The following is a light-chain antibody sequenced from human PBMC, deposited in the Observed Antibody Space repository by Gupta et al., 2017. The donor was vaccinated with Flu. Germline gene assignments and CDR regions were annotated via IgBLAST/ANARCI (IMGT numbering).Light chain of an antibody. Sequence: GTLSLPPGDTATLSCRASQSVSTRFLAWYQQKPGQAPRLLIYFTSIRATGIPDRFSGSGSETDFTLTISRLEPEDFALYYCQQYGDSPWAFGPGTKVDIK. CDR1: QSVSTRF. CDR3: QQYGDSPWA. CDR2: FTS. V-gene: IGKV3-20*01. J-gene: IGKJ3*01.